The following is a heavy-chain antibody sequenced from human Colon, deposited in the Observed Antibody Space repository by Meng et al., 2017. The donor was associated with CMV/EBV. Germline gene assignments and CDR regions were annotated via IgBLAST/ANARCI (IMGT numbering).Heavy chain of an antibody. CDR1: GFVFSNYE. Sequence: GESLKISCVASGFVFSNYEMIWVRQAPGKGLEWVSSISSSSSYIYYADSVKGRFTISRDNAKNSLFLQMNSLRAEDTAVYYCATQRWAIGPAGTSWGQGTLVTVSS. V-gene: IGHV3-21*06. CDR2: ISSSSSYI. D-gene: IGHD6-13*01. J-gene: IGHJ4*02. CDR3: ATQRWAIGPAGTS.